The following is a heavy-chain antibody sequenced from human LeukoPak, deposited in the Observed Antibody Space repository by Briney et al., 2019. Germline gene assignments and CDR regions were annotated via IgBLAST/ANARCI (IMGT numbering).Heavy chain of an antibody. Sequence: ASVKVSCKASGGTFSGYAISWVRQAPGQGLEWMGGIIPIFGTANYAQKFQGRVTITADKSTSTAYMELSSLRSEDTAVYYCARGPYYYDSSGYGAFDIWGQGTMVTVSS. CDR2: IIPIFGTA. CDR3: ARGPYYYDSSGYGAFDI. J-gene: IGHJ3*02. D-gene: IGHD3-22*01. V-gene: IGHV1-69*06. CDR1: GGTFSGYA.